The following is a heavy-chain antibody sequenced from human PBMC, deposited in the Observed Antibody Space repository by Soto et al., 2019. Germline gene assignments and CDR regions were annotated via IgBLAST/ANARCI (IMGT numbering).Heavy chain of an antibody. CDR2: IWYDGSNK. V-gene: IGHV3-33*01. Sequence: QVQLVESGGGVVQPGTSLRLSCAASEFTFSNFGMHWVRQAPGKGLEWVAVIWYDGSNKYYADSVKGRFTISRDNSKNTVYLHMDSLRAEDTALYYCARDPGGERRPFDYWGQGALVTVSS. D-gene: IGHD1-1*01. CDR3: ARDPGGERRPFDY. J-gene: IGHJ4*02. CDR1: EFTFSNFG.